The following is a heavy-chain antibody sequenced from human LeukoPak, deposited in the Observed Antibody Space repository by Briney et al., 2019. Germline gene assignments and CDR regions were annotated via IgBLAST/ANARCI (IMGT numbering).Heavy chain of an antibody. D-gene: IGHD1-1*01. V-gene: IGHV3-30*03. CDR2: ISYDGSNN. CDR1: GFTFSSYG. Sequence: GGSLRLPCAASGFTFSSYGMHWVRQAPGKGLEWVALISYDGSNNHYADSVKGRFTISRDDSKNTLYLQMNSLRAGDTAVYYCARDPERAFDIWGQGTMVTVSS. CDR3: ARDPERAFDI. J-gene: IGHJ3*02.